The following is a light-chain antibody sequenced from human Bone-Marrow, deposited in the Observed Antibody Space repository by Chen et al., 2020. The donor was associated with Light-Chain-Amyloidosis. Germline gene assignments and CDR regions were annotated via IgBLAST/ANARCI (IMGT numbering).Light chain of an antibody. CDR1: SSNMGIHY. CDR2: RNN. Sequence: QSVLTLPPSASGTPGQRVTTSVSGASSNMGIHYVYCYQHFPGAAPKLLNHRNNQRPSGVPDRFSASKSGTSAFLAISGLRSEDEADYYCAAWDGSLSGYVFGTGTKVIVL. V-gene: IGLV1-47*01. J-gene: IGLJ1*01. CDR3: AAWDGSLSGYV.